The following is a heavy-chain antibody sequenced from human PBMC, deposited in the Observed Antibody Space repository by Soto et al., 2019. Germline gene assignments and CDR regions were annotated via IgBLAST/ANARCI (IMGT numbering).Heavy chain of an antibody. CDR2: SRNKFYSYTT. Sequence: EVQLVESGGDLVHPGGSLTVSCAVSGFTFSDHYMDWVRQAPGKGLEWIGRSRNKFYSYTTEYAASVKARFIISRDDSKNLLYLQMSSLKTEDTAVYYCVRVGMSGAYYLDYWGQGTLVTVSS. CDR1: GFTFSDHY. V-gene: IGHV3-72*01. J-gene: IGHJ4*02. CDR3: VRVGMSGAYYLDY. D-gene: IGHD1-26*01.